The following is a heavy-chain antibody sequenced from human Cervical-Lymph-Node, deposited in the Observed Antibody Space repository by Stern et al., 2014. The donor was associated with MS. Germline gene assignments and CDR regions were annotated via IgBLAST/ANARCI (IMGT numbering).Heavy chain of an antibody. J-gene: IGHJ5*02. CDR3: ARQSDYGNWFDP. CDR2: VYPGDSET. D-gene: IGHD4-17*01. CDR1: GYSFTNYW. Sequence: EVQLVESGAEVKKPGESLKISCKASGYSFTNYWIGWVRQMPGKGLEWMGIVYPGDSETRYSPSFQGQVPISADKSINTAYLQWNTLKAADTAMYYCARQSDYGNWFDPWGQGTLVTVSS. V-gene: IGHV5-51*01.